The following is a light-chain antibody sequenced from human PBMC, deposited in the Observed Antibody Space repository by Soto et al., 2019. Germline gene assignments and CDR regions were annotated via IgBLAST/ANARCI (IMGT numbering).Light chain of an antibody. Sequence: QSVLTQPPSVSGAPGQGVTISCTGSSSNIGAGYDVHWYQQLPGTAPKVLIYGNNNRPSGVPDRFSGSKSGTSASLAITGLQAEDEADYYCQSYDSSLSGSVVFGGGTKVTVL. V-gene: IGLV1-40*01. CDR2: GNN. CDR3: QSYDSSLSGSVV. J-gene: IGLJ2*01. CDR1: SSNIGAGYD.